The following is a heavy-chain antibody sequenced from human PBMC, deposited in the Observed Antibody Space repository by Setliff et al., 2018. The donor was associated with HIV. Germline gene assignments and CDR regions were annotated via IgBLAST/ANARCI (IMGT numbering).Heavy chain of an antibody. CDR2: IHNSGNT. D-gene: IGHD6-25*01. CDR3: ARGYSSAFFHEFFDY. V-gene: IGHV4-4*07. CDR1: GDSMSTYY. Sequence: SETLSLTCSLFGDSMSTYYWSWIRQTAGKGLEWIGRIHNSGNTNYNPSFMSRVSMSVDTSKSQFSLKVRSVTAADTAVYFCARGYSSAFFHEFFDYWGQGTLVTVSS. J-gene: IGHJ4*02.